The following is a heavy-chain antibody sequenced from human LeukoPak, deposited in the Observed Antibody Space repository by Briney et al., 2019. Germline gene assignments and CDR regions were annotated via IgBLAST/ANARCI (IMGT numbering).Heavy chain of an antibody. D-gene: IGHD3-10*01. Sequence: PSETLSLTCTVSGGSISSYYWNWIRQSAGKGLEWIGRLYTSGSTNYNPSLKGRVTISVDTSKNQFSLKLSSVTAADTAVYYCARGQYGSGSSSDFDYWGQGTLVTVSS. CDR1: GGSISSYY. CDR2: LYTSGST. CDR3: ARGQYGSGSSSDFDY. V-gene: IGHV4-4*07. J-gene: IGHJ4*02.